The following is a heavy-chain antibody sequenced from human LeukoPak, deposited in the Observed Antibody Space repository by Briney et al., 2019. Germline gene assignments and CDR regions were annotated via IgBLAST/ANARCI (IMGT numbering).Heavy chain of an antibody. D-gene: IGHD1-26*01. CDR1: GYTFTGYY. Sequence: ASVKVSCKASGYTFTGYYMHWVRQAPGQGLEWMGWINPNGGGTNYAQKFQGRVTMTRDTSISTAYMELSRLRSDDTAVYYCARDNSVGDTAWWFDPWGQGTLVTVSS. V-gene: IGHV1-2*02. J-gene: IGHJ5*02. CDR3: ARDNSVGDTAWWFDP. CDR2: INPNGGGT.